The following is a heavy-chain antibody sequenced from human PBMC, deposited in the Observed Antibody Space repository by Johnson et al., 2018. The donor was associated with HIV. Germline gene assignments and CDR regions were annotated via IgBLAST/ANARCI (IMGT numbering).Heavy chain of an antibody. V-gene: IGHV3-9*01. Sequence: VLLVESGGGLVQPGGSLRLSCAPSGFTFDDYAMHWVRQPPGKGLEWVSGIGTAGDTYYPGSVKGRFTISRDNSKNTLYLQMKSLRAEDTALYYCAKAIAARPSGAFDIWGQGTMVTVSS. CDR3: AKAIAARPSGAFDI. CDR2: IGTAGDT. CDR1: GFTFDDYA. D-gene: IGHD6-6*01. J-gene: IGHJ3*02.